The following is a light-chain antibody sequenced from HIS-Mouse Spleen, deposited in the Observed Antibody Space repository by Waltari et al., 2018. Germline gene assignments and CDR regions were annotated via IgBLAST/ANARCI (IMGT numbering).Light chain of an antibody. CDR2: WAS. CDR1: RNVSYNSNNKNY. CDR3: QQYYTTPYT. J-gene: IGKJ2*01. Sequence: DIGLTQSPDSLAVSLGESATINCKSSRNVSYNSNNKNYLAWYQQKPGQPPKLLIYWASTRESGVPDRFSGSGSGTDFTLTISSLQAEDVAVYYCQQYYTTPYTFGQGTKLEIK. V-gene: IGKV4-1*01.